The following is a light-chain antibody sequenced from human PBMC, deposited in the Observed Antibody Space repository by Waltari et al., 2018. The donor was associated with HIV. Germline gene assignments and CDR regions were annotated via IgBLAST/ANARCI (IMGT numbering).Light chain of an antibody. Sequence: QSALTQPPSASGSPGQSVTISCTGKTSDVGAYNYVSWYQQHPGKAPKLMIYEVFKRPSGVPDRFSGSQSGNTASLTVSGLQAEDEADYYCTSYAGRNTLVFGGGTKLTVL. CDR3: TSYAGRNTLV. CDR2: EVF. J-gene: IGLJ2*01. CDR1: TSDVGAYNY. V-gene: IGLV2-8*01.